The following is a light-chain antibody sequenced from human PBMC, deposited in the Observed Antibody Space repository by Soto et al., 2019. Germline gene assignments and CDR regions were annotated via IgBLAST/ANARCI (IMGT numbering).Light chain of an antibody. CDR2: GAS. V-gene: IGKV3-20*01. J-gene: IGKJ5*01. Sequence: EIVLTQSPGTLSLSPGETATLCCRASQSVSSNNLAWYHQKPGQTARLLIYGASSRATGIPDRFSGSGSGTDFTLTISRLEPEDFAVYYCQQYDNSITFGQGTRLEIE. CDR1: QSVSSNN. CDR3: QQYDNSIT.